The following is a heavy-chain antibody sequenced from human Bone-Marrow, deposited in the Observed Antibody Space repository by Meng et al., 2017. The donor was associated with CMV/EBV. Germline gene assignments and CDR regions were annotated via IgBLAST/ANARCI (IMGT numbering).Heavy chain of an antibody. CDR2: INWDGGST. CDR3: ARDGGPVPAAYYYYYGMDV. D-gene: IGHD2-2*01. J-gene: IGHJ6*02. CDR1: GFTFDDYT. V-gene: IGHV3-43*01. Sequence: GESLKISCAASGFTFDDYTMHWVRQAPGKGLEWVSLINWDGGSTFYADSVKGRFTISRDNAKNSLYLQMNSLRAEDTAVYYCARDGGPVPAAYYYYYGMDVWGQGTTVTVSS.